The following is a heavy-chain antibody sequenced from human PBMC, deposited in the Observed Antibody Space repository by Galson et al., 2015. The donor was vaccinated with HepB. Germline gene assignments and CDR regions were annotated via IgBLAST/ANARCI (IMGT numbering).Heavy chain of an antibody. CDR1: GDSVSSNSAA. CDR2: TYYRSKWYN. J-gene: IGHJ6*02. V-gene: IGHV6-1*01. CDR3: ARVKVQSGKYYYGMDV. D-gene: IGHD4-23*01. Sequence: CAISGDSVSSNSAAWNWIRQSPSRGLEWLGRTYYRSKWYNDYAVSVKGRITINPDTSKNQFSLQLNSVTPEDTAVYYCARVKVQSGKYYYGMDVWGQGTTVTVPS.